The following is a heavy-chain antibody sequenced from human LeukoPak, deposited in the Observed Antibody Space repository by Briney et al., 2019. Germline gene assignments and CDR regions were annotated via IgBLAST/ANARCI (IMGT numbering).Heavy chain of an antibody. CDR2: IYSGGTT. J-gene: IGHJ6*02. CDR1: GFIVTSYY. V-gene: IGHV3-66*01. Sequence: GGSLGLSCEASGFIVTSYYMTWVRQAPGKGLEWVSVIYSGGTTYYADSVKGRVAISRDNSKNTVFLQMNSVRAEDTAVYYCARDRLPLDYYYYGMDVWGQGTTVTVSS. CDR3: ARDRLPLDYYYYGMDV.